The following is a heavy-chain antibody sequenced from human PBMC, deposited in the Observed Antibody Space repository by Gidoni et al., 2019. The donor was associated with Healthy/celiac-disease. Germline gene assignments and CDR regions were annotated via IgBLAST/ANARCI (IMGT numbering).Heavy chain of an antibody. V-gene: IGHV3-73*01. D-gene: IGHD6-13*01. CDR3: IIAAALAQGADY. J-gene: IGHJ4*02. Sequence: EVQLVESGGGLVQPVWSLKLSCSDSGFTFSGSAMHWVRQACGKGLEWVGRIRSKANSYATAYAASMKGRFTISRDDSKNTAYLQMNSLKTEDTAVYYCIIAAALAQGADYWGQGTLVTVSS. CDR1: GFTFSGSA. CDR2: IRSKANSYAT.